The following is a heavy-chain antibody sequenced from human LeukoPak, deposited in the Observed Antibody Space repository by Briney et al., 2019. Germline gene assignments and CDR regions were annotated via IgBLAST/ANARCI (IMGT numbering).Heavy chain of an antibody. CDR3: ARTMTRTTVVTL. J-gene: IGHJ4*02. CDR1: GGSISSGSYY. CDR2: IYTSGST. V-gene: IGHV4-61*02. D-gene: IGHD4-23*01. Sequence: SETLSLTCTVSGGSISSGSYYWSWIRQPAGKGLEWIGRIYTSGSTNYNPSLKSRVTISVDTSKNQFSLKLSSVTAADTAVYYCARTMTRTTVVTLWGQGTLVTVSP.